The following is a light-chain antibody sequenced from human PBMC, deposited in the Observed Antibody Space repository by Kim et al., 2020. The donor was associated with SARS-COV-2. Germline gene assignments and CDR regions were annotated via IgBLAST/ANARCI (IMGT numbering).Light chain of an antibody. CDR3: QACDSRTGV. CDR1: KLGDKY. Sequence: SYELTQPPSVSVSPGQTASITCSGDKLGDKYACWYQQKPGQSPVLVIYQDNKRPSGIPERFSGSNSGNTATLTISGTQAMDEADYYCQACDSRTGVFGGGTKLTVL. J-gene: IGLJ2*01. CDR2: QDN. V-gene: IGLV3-1*01.